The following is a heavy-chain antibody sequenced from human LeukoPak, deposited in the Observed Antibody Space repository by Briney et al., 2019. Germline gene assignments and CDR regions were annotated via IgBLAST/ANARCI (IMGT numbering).Heavy chain of an antibody. Sequence: GESLKISCKGSGYSFTSYWIGWVRQMPGKGLEWMGIIYPGDSDTRYSPSFQGQVTISADKSISTAYLQWSSLKASDTAKYYCARQGPPGIAVLYFQHWGQGTLVTVSS. CDR3: ARQGPPGIAVLYFQH. J-gene: IGHJ1*01. CDR2: IYPGDSDT. V-gene: IGHV5-51*01. CDR1: GYSFTSYW. D-gene: IGHD6-19*01.